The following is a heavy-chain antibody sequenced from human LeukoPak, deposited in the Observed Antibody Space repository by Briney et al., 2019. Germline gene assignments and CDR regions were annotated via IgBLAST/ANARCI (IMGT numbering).Heavy chain of an antibody. V-gene: IGHV4-38-2*02. D-gene: IGHD3-10*01. Sequence: SETLSLTCTVSGYSISSGYYWGWIRQPPGKGLEWIGSIYHSGSTYYNPSLKSRVTISVDTSKNQFSLKLSSVTAADTAVYYCASLYYYGSGGTRYYYYMDVWGKGTTVTVSS. J-gene: IGHJ6*03. CDR2: IYHSGST. CDR3: ASLYYYGSGGTRYYYYMDV. CDR1: GYSISSGYY.